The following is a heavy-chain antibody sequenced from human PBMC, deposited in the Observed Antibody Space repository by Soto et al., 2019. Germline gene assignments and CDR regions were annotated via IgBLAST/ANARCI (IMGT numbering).Heavy chain of an antibody. CDR2: IYYSGST. V-gene: IGHV4-59*08. CDR1: GGSISSYY. D-gene: IGHD3-3*01. CDR3: ASSRGDFWSGYFDH. J-gene: IGHJ4*02. Sequence: SETLSLTCTVSGGSISSYYWSWIRQPPGKGLEWIGYIYYSGSTNYNPSLKSRVTISVDTSKNQFSLKLSSVTAADTAVYYCASSRGDFWSGYFDHWGQGTLVTVSS.